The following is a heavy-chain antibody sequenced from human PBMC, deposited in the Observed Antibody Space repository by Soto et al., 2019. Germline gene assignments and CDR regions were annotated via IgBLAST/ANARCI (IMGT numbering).Heavy chain of an antibody. D-gene: IGHD6-13*01. V-gene: IGHV3-23*01. CDR3: AKGDSWSDYYYMDV. CDR1: AFAFSTYV. CDR2: ISGGGGST. Sequence: GGSLRLSCATSAFAFSTYVMSWVRQAPGKGLEWVSTISGGGGSTYYADSMKGRFTISRDSSKNTLYLQMNSLRAEDTAVFYCAKGDSWSDYYYMDVWGKGTTVTVSS. J-gene: IGHJ6*03.